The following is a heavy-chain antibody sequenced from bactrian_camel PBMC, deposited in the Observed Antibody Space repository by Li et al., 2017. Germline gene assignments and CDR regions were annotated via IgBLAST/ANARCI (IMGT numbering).Heavy chain of an antibody. CDR1: GFGFSAYD. J-gene: IGHJ4*01. Sequence: GSVQAGGSLRLSCAASGFGFSAYDMSWVRQAPGKGLEWVSGINGSGGTTYYTDSMKGRFTISRDNAKNTLYLQMNSLKTEDTGVYYCAATDGWVPSSLGQGTQVTVS. D-gene: IGHD5*01. V-gene: IGHV3S40*01. CDR2: INGSGGTT.